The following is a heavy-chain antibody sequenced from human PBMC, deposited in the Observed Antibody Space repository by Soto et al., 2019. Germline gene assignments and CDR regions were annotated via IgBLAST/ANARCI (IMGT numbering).Heavy chain of an antibody. V-gene: IGHV4-31*03. CDR3: VKDIWSPLDY. Sequence: SETLSLTCTVSGGSISSGGYYWSWIRQHPGKGLEWIGYIYYSGSTYYNPSLKSRVTISVDTSKNQFSLKLSSVTAADTAVYYCVKDIWSPLDYWGQGTLVTVSS. CDR1: GGSISSGGYY. CDR2: IYYSGST. J-gene: IGHJ4*02. D-gene: IGHD3-10*01.